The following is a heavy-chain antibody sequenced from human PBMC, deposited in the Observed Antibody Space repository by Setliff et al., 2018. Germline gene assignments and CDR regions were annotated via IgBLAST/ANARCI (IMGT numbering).Heavy chain of an antibody. CDR1: GLTFSNNY. CDR3: ARGIVVVPAALDV. D-gene: IGHD2-2*01. Sequence: SLRLSCAASGLTFSNNYMSWVRQAPGKGLEWVSVIYSGGSTYYTDSVKGRFTISRDNSKNTLYLQMNSLRAEDTAVYYCARGIVVVPAALDVWGKGTTVTVSS. J-gene: IGHJ6*04. V-gene: IGHV3-66*02. CDR2: IYSGGST.